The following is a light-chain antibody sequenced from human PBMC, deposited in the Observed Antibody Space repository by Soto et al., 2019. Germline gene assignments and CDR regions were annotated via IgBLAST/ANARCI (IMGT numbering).Light chain of an antibody. V-gene: IGKV1-9*01. Sequence: DIQMTQSRSSLSASVXDRVPITSPASEDISNCLKXXQQXXGXAPKXXXADXSNFQRGGPSRLSGSGSATHFTLTISSLHPEDFANYYCQQLHGYTSTFGQGTRLDIK. CDR3: QQLHGYTST. J-gene: IGKJ5*01. CDR1: EDISNC. CDR2: DXS.